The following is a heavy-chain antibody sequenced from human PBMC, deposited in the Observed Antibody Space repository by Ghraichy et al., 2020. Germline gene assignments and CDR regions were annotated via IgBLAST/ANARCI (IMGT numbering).Heavy chain of an antibody. Sequence: SVKVSCKASGGTFSSYAISWVRQAPGQGLEWMGRIIPILGIANYAQKFQGRVTITADKSTSTAYMELSSLRSEDTAVYYCASNPSSPKYSSSWYGIDYWGQGTLVTVSS. V-gene: IGHV1-69*04. CDR3: ASNPSSPKYSSSWYGIDY. D-gene: IGHD6-13*01. CDR2: IIPILGIA. CDR1: GGTFSSYA. J-gene: IGHJ4*02.